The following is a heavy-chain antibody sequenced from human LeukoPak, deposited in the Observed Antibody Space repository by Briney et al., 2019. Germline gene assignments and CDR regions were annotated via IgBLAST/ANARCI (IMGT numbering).Heavy chain of an antibody. J-gene: IGHJ5*02. D-gene: IGHD6-19*01. V-gene: IGHV1-18*01. CDR3: ARDRSSGWYGH. CDR1: GYTLTNYR. Sequence: ASVNVSCQASGYTLTNYRISWVRPAHGQGVEWMGWISAYNGNTNYAQKLRGRGTMTTDTSTSTAYMELRSLRSDYTAVYSCARDRSSGWYGHWGQGSLVTVSS. CDR2: ISAYNGNT.